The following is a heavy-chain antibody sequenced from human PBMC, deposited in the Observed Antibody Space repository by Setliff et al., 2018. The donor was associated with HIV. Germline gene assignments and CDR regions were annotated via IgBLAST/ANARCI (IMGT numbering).Heavy chain of an antibody. D-gene: IGHD4-17*01. CDR2: INQSGST. V-gene: IGHV4-34*01. Sequence: SETLSLTCAVYGGSFSGYYWSWIRQPPGKGLEWIGEINQSGSTHYNPSLKSRLTISLDTSGNQFSLTLTSVTAADTAVYYCVRDDYGYNGKGFDYWGPGTLVTVSS. CDR3: VRDDYGYNGKGFDY. J-gene: IGHJ4*02. CDR1: GGSFSGYY.